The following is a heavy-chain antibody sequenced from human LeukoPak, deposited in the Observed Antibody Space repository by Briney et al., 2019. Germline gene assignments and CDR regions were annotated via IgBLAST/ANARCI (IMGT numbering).Heavy chain of an antibody. CDR2: IHYSGVT. V-gene: IGHV4-39*01. D-gene: IGHD1-26*01. CDR3: AVNPMYRGSFGRGYFDF. Sequence: SETLSLTCTVSGGSISSGDYYWGWLRPPPGKGLEWIGSIHYSGVTYHNPSLKSRVTICVDTSKNQFSLKLSSVTAADTAVYYCAVNPMYRGSFGRGYFDFWGQGTLVAVSS. J-gene: IGHJ4*02. CDR1: GGSISSGDYY.